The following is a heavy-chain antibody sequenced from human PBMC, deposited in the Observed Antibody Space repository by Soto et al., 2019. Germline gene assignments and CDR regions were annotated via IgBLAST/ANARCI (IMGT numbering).Heavy chain of an antibody. Sequence: ASVKASCKASGYTFTSYYMHWVRQAPRQGLEWMGIINPSGGSTCYAQKFQGRVTMTRDTSTSTVYMELSSLRSEDTAVYFCSSDRLRDYRYGMDVWGQRTT. CDR3: SSDRLRDYRYGMDV. CDR2: INPSGGST. D-gene: IGHD6-25*01. J-gene: IGHJ6*02. V-gene: IGHV1-46*03. CDR1: GYTFTSYY.